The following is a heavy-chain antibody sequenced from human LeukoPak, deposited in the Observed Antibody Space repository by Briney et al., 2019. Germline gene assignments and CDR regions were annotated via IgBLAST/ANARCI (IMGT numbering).Heavy chain of an antibody. Sequence: PGRSLRLSCAASGFTFSSYGMHWVRQAPGKGLEWVAVIWCDGSNKYYADSVKGRFTISRDNSKNTLYLQMNSLRAEDTAVYYCAKDWSYGELDAFDIWGQGTMVTVSS. CDR1: GFTFSSYG. CDR3: AKDWSYGELDAFDI. J-gene: IGHJ3*02. D-gene: IGHD4-17*01. V-gene: IGHV3-33*06. CDR2: IWCDGSNK.